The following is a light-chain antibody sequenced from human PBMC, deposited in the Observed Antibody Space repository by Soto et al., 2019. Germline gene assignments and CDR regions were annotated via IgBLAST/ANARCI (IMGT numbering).Light chain of an antibody. V-gene: IGKV1-5*01. Sequence: DIPVAQCPSTLSASVGDRVTITCRASQSISSWLAWYQQKPGKAPKLLIYDASSLESGVPSRFSGSGSGTEFTLTISSLQPDDFATYYCQQNNSYPLTFGGGTKV. CDR1: QSISSW. CDR3: QQNNSYPLT. J-gene: IGKJ4*01. CDR2: DAS.